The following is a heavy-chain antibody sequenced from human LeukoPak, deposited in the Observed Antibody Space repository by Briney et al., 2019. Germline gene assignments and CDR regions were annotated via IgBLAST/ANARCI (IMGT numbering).Heavy chain of an antibody. CDR1: GYTLTELS. V-gene: IGHV1-24*01. Sequence: ASVKVSCKVSGYTLTELSMHWVRQAPGKGLEWTGGFDPEDGETIYAQKFQGRVTMTEDTSTDTAYMELSSLRSEDTAVYYCATAYCSGGSCPFDYWGQGTLVTVSS. CDR3: ATAYCSGGSCPFDY. CDR2: FDPEDGET. D-gene: IGHD2-15*01. J-gene: IGHJ4*02.